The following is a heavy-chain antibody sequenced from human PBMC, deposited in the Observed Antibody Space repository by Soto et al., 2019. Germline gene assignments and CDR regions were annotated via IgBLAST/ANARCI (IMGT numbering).Heavy chain of an antibody. D-gene: IGHD2-15*01. Sequence: GGSLRLSCAASGFTFSSYAMSWVRQAPGKGLEWVSAISGSGGSTYYADSVKGRFTISRDNSKNTLYLQMNSLRAEDTAVYYCAKVITSTRIGFDYYGMDVWGQGTTVTVSS. J-gene: IGHJ6*02. V-gene: IGHV3-23*01. CDR3: AKVITSTRIGFDYYGMDV. CDR1: GFTFSSYA. CDR2: ISGSGGST.